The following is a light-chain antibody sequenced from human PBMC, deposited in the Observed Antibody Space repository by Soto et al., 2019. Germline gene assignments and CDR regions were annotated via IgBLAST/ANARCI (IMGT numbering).Light chain of an antibody. CDR3: QQYNNWPPSIT. CDR1: QSVTTY. J-gene: IGKJ5*01. Sequence: EIVLTQSPATLSLSPGERANISCRASQSVTTYLAWYQQKPGQAPSLLIYDASDRATGIPARFSGSGSGTDFTLTISSLEPEDFAVYYCQQYNNWPPSITFGQGTRLEIK. CDR2: DAS. V-gene: IGKV3-11*01.